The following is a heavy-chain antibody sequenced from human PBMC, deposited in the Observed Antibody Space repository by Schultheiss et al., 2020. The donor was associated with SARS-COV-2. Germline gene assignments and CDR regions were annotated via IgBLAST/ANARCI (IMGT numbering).Heavy chain of an antibody. CDR1: GGSISSYY. J-gene: IGHJ4*02. CDR3: ARAIGYCSSTSCYEY. CDR2: IYTSGST. Sequence: SETLSLTCTVSGGSISSYYWSWIRQPAGKGLEWIGRIYTSGSTNYNPSLKSRVTISVDTSKNQFSLKLSSVTAADTAVYYCARAIGYCSSTSCYEYWGQGTLVTVSS. V-gene: IGHV4-4*07. D-gene: IGHD2-2*01.